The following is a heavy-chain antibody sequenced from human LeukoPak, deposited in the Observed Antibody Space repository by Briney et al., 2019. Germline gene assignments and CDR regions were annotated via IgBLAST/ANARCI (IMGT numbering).Heavy chain of an antibody. J-gene: IGHJ4*02. D-gene: IGHD3-3*01. Sequence: GGSLRLSCAASGFTFSSYWMSWVRQAPGKGLELVANIKQDRSEKYYVDSVKGRFTISRDNAKNSLYLQMNSLRAEDTAVYYCARLREIPVFGVVTKSTSYFDYWGQGTLVTVSS. CDR2: IKQDRSEK. V-gene: IGHV3-7*01. CDR1: GFTFSSYW. CDR3: ARLREIPVFGVVTKSTSYFDY.